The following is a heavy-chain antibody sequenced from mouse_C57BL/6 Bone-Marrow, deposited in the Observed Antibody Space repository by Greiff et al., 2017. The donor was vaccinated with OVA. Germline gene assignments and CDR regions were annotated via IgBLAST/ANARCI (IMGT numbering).Heavy chain of an antibody. CDR1: GYAFSSSW. CDR3: ARAGDTTVVNY. CDR2: IYPGDGDT. D-gene: IGHD1-1*01. J-gene: IGHJ2*01. V-gene: IGHV1-82*01. Sequence: VQLQESGPELVKPGASVKISCKASGYAFSSSWMNWVKQRPGKGLEWIGRIYPGDGDTNYNGKFKGKATLTADKSSSTAYMQLSSLTSEDSAVYFCARAGDTTVVNYWGQGTTLTVSS.